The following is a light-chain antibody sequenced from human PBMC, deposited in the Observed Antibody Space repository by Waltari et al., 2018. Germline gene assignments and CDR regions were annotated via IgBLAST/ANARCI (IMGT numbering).Light chain of an antibody. CDR2: WAA. V-gene: IGKV4-1*01. J-gene: IGKJ1*01. CDR1: QSVLYSSNNKNY. CDR3: MQALQTSPWT. Sequence: DIVMTQSPDSLAVSLGERATITCKSRQSVLYSSNNKNYLSWYQQKPGQPPKLLIYWAATRESGVPDRFSGSGSGTDFTLKISRVEAEDVGVYYCMQALQTSPWTFGQGTKVEIK.